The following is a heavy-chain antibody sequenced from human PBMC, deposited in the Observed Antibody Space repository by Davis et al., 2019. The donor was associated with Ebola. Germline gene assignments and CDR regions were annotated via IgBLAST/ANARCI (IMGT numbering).Heavy chain of an antibody. CDR2: INHSGST. CDR3: ARVPPLNYDILTGYYQENGMDV. J-gene: IGHJ6*02. CDR1: GFTFSGYS. D-gene: IGHD3-9*01. V-gene: IGHV4-34*01. Sequence: MPGGSLRLSCAASGFTFSGYSMNWVRQAPGKGLEWIGEINHSGSTNYNPSLKSRVTISVDTSKNQFSLKLSSVTAADTAVYYCARVPPLNYDILTGYYQENGMDVWGQGTTVTVSS.